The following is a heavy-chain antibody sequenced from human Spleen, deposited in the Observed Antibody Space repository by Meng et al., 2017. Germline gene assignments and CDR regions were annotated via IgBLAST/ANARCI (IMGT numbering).Heavy chain of an antibody. D-gene: IGHD2-15*01. CDR2: ISSSSSYI. Sequence: GESLKISCAASGFTFSSYSMNWVRQAPGKGLEWVSSISSSSSYIYYADSVKGRFTISRDNAKNSLYLQMNSLRAEDTAVYYCARDVWVAGYNWFDPWGQGTLVTVSS. CDR1: GFTFSSYS. V-gene: IGHV3-21*01. J-gene: IGHJ5*02. CDR3: ARDVWVAGYNWFDP.